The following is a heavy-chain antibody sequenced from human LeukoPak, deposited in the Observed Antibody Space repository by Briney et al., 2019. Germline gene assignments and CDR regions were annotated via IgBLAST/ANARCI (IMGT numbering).Heavy chain of an antibody. J-gene: IGHJ4*02. CDR2: ISAHNGNI. CDR1: GYTFTSYG. Sequence: ASVKVSCKASGYTFTSYGISWVRQALGQGLEWMGWISAHNGNINYAQKLQGRVTMTKDTSTNTAYMELRSLTSDDTAVYYCARDGYFDCWGQGTLVTVSS. V-gene: IGHV1-18*01. CDR3: ARDGYFDC.